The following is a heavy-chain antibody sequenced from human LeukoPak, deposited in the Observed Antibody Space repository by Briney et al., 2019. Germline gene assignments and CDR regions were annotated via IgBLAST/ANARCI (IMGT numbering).Heavy chain of an antibody. D-gene: IGHD2-21*02. CDR3: ARVVTAMAPYYYYMDV. CDR2: IIPIFGTA. Sequence: SVKVSCKASGGTFSSYAISWVRQAPGQGLEWMGGIIPIFGTANYAQKFQGRVTMTRNTSISTAYMELSSLRSEDTAVYYCARVVTAMAPYYYYMDVWGKGTTVTVSS. J-gene: IGHJ6*03. V-gene: IGHV1-69*05. CDR1: GGTFSSYA.